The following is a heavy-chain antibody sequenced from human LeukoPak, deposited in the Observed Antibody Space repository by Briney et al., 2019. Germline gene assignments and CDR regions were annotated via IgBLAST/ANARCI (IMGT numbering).Heavy chain of an antibody. CDR2: IYPGDSDT. Sequence: GESLKISCKGSGYSFTSYWTGWVRQMPGKGLEWMGIIYPGDSDTRYSPSFQGQVTISADKSISTAYLQWSSLKASDTAMYYCARHIFDCSSTSCYEGYYYYYGMDVWGQGTTVTVSS. CDR1: GYSFTSYW. CDR3: ARHIFDCSSTSCYEGYYYYYGMDV. V-gene: IGHV5-51*01. D-gene: IGHD2-2*01. J-gene: IGHJ6*02.